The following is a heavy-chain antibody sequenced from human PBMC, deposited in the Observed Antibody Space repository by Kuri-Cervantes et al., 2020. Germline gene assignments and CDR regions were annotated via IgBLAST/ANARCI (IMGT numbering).Heavy chain of an antibody. CDR1: GGSFSGYY. D-gene: IGHD3-10*01. J-gene: IGHJ4*02. Sequence: SETLSLTCAVYGGSFSGYYWSWIRQPPGKGLEWIGEINHSGSTYYNPSLKSRVTISVDTSKNQFSLKLSSLTAADTAVYYCTRDREHTYGNCFDYWGQGILVTVSS. CDR3: TRDREHTYGNCFDY. CDR2: INHSGST. V-gene: IGHV4-34*01.